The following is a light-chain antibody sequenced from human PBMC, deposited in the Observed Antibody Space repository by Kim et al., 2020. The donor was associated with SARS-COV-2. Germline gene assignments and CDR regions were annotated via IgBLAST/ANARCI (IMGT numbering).Light chain of an antibody. CDR2: GAS. CDR1: QSVSSSY. J-gene: IGKJ1*01. Sequence: EIVLTQSPGTLSLSPGERATLSCRAGQSVSSSYLAWYQQKPGQPPRLLIYGASSRATGIPDRFSGSGSGTDFTLTISRLEPEDFAVYACHQYGSSPWTFGQGTKVDIK. CDR3: HQYGSSPWT. V-gene: IGKV3-20*01.